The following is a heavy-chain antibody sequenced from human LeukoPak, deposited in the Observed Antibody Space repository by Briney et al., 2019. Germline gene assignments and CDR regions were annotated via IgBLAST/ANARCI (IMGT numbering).Heavy chain of an antibody. Sequence: SETLSLTCAVYGGSFSGYYWSWIRQPPGKGLEWIGEINHSGSTNYNPSLKSRVTISVDTSKNQFSLKLSSVTAADTAVYYCASGYSSGSALDYWGQGTLVTVSS. J-gene: IGHJ4*02. V-gene: IGHV4-34*01. D-gene: IGHD6-19*01. CDR3: ASGYSSGSALDY. CDR1: GGSFSGYY. CDR2: INHSGST.